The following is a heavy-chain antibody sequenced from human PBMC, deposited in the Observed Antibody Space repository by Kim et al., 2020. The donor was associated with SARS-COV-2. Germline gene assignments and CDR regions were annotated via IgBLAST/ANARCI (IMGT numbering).Heavy chain of an antibody. D-gene: IGHD3-10*01. CDR2: IWYDGSNK. CDR1: GFSFSSYG. V-gene: IGHV3-33*06. J-gene: IGHJ4*02. Sequence: GGSLRLSCAASGFSFSSYGMHWVCHAPGKGMEWVAVIWYDGSNKYYADSVKGRFTISRDNSKNTLYLQMNSLRAEDTAVYYCAKASYYYGSGSGVDYWGQGTLGTVSS. CDR3: AKASYYYGSGSGVDY.